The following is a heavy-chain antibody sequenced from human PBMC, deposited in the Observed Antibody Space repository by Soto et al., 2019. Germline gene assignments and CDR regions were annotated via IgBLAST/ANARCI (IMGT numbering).Heavy chain of an antibody. D-gene: IGHD6-19*01. V-gene: IGHV1-18*01. J-gene: IGHJ4*02. CDR1: GHSFTTYP. Sequence: GASVKVSCKASGHSFTTYPRTWVRQAPGQGLEWLGWVSTYNGNTNYAQGLQGRVSMTTDTSTSTAYLELRNLRPDDTAVYYCAREGSCWDFDKWGQGTTVTVSS. CDR2: VSTYNGNT. CDR3: AREGSCWDFDK.